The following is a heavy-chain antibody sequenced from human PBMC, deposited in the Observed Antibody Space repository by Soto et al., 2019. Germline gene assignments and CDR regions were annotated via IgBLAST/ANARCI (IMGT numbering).Heavy chain of an antibody. CDR1: GGSFSGYY. J-gene: IGHJ5*02. V-gene: IGHV4-34*01. CDR2: INHSGST. CDR3: ARRGLSKGWFDP. D-gene: IGHD4-4*01. Sequence: NPSETLSLTCAVYGGSFSGYYWSWIRQPPGKGLEWIGEINHSGSTNYNPSLKSRVTISVDTSKNQFSLKLSSVTAADTAVYYCARRGLSKGWFDPWGQGTLVTVSS.